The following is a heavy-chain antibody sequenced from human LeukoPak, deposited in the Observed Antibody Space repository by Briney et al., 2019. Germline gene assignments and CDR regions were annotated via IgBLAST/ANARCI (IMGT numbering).Heavy chain of an antibody. D-gene: IGHD5-18*01. CDR3: ARDTHTAMVNNWFDP. Sequence: GGSLRLSCAASGFTFSSYGMHWVRQAPGKGLEWVAVISYDESNKYYADSVKGRFTISRDNAKNSLYLQMNSLRAEDTAVYYCARDTHTAMVNNWFDPWGQGTLVTVSS. V-gene: IGHV3-30*03. J-gene: IGHJ5*02. CDR1: GFTFSSYG. CDR2: ISYDESNK.